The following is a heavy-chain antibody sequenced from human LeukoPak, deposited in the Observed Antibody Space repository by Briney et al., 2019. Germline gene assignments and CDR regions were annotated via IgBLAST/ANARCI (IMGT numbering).Heavy chain of an antibody. V-gene: IGHV3-30*02. J-gene: IGHJ4*02. CDR1: GFTFTSFG. D-gene: IGHD5-18*01. CDR3: ARGRSVDTAMIH. CDR2: IRYDGTIT. Sequence: PGGSLRLSCAASGFTFTSFGMHWVRQPPGKGLQWVAFIRYDGTITYYSDSVKGRFTISRDNSKNTLYLQMNSLRAEDTAVYYCARGRSVDTAMIHWGQGTLVTVSS.